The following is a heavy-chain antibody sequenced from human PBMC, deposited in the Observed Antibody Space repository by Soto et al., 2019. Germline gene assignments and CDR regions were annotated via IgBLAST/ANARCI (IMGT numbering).Heavy chain of an antibody. J-gene: IGHJ6*02. CDR1: GYTFTTYG. Sequence: QVQLEQSAPEVKKPGASVKVSCKASGYTFTTYGISWVRQAPGQGPEWLGWINTHNGNTNYAQNLQGRVIMTTDTSTNTAYMELRSLRSDDTAVYYCTREGSAPYYYYGMDVWGQGTTVTVSS. CDR2: INTHNGNT. CDR3: TREGSAPYYYYGMDV. D-gene: IGHD3-10*01. V-gene: IGHV1-18*01.